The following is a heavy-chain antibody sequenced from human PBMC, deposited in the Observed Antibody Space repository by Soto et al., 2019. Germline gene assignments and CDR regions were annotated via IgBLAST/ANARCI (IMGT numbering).Heavy chain of an antibody. D-gene: IGHD3-9*01. CDR1: GFTFSAYG. CDR3: AKDGPYSLNPDILPGSYYGMDV. CDR2: IAYGGSNI. V-gene: IGHV3-30*18. Sequence: QVQLVESGGGVVQPGRSLTLSCAASGFTFSAYGMHWVRQAPGKGLEWVAVIAYGGSNIYYADSVKGRFTISRDNSKNTLYLQMNSLRAEDTAVYYCAKDGPYSLNPDILPGSYYGMDVWGHGTTVTVSS. J-gene: IGHJ6*02.